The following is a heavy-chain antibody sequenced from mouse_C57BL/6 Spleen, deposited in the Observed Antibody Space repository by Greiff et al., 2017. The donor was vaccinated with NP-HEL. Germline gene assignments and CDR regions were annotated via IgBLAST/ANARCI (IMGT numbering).Heavy chain of an antibody. V-gene: IGHV5-4*01. Sequence: DVHLVESGGGLVKPGGSLKLSCAASGFTFSSYAMSWVRQTPEKRLEWVATISDGGSYTYYPDNVKGRFTISRDNAKNNLYLQMSHLKSEDTAMYYCARDRAMVTRAWFAYWGQGTLVTVSA. D-gene: IGHD2-1*01. CDR2: ISDGGSYT. CDR1: GFTFSSYA. J-gene: IGHJ3*01. CDR3: ARDRAMVTRAWFAY.